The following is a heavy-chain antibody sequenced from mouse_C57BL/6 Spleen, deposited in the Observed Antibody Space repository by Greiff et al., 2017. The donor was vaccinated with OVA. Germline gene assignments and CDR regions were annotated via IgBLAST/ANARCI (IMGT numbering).Heavy chain of an antibody. CDR3: VRHWGPDAMDY. J-gene: IGHJ4*01. Sequence: EAGGGLVQPKGSLKLSCAASGFSFNTYAMNWVRQAPGKGLEWVARIRSKSNKYATYYADSVKDRFTISRDDSESMLYLQMNNLKTEDTAMYYCVRHWGPDAMDYWGQGTSVTVSS. V-gene: IGHV10-1*01. CDR2: IRSKSNKYAT. CDR1: GFSFNTYA.